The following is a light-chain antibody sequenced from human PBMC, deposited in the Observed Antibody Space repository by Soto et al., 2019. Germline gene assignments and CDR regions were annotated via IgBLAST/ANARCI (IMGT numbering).Light chain of an antibody. CDR1: TSDVGGYDY. J-gene: IGLJ1*01. Sequence: QSALTQPRSVSGSPGPSVAISCTGTTSDVGGYDYVSWYQQHPGKAPELIIFDVTKRPSGVPDRFSGSKSGNTASLTISGLQAEDEADYFCCSYAGDFYVFGSGTKLTVL. CDR2: DVT. CDR3: CSYAGDFYV. V-gene: IGLV2-11*01.